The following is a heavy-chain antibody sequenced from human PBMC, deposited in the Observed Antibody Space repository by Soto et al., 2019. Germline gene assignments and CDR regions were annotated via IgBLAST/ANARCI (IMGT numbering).Heavy chain of an antibody. Sequence: QVQLQASGPGLVKPSETLSLTCTVSGGSISSYYWSWIRQPPGKGLEWIGYIYYSGSTNYNPSLKSRVTISVDTSKNQFSLKLSLKLSSVTAADTAVYYCARRWGDCFDYWGQGTLVTVSS. D-gene: IGHD3-16*01. CDR1: GGSISSYY. V-gene: IGHV4-59*08. CDR2: IYYSGST. CDR3: ARRWGDCFDY. J-gene: IGHJ4*02.